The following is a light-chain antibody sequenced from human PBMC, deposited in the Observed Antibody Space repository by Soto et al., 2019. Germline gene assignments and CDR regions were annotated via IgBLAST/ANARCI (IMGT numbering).Light chain of an antibody. CDR3: QQYNSPVTWT. V-gene: IGKV1-5*03. Sequence: DIQMTQSPSTLSASVGDRVTITCRASQSINSWLAWYQQKPGKAPKLLIYKASSLESGVPSRFSGSGSGTEFTLTISSLQPDDFATYYCQQYNSPVTWTFGQGTKVEVK. CDR2: KAS. CDR1: QSINSW. J-gene: IGKJ1*01.